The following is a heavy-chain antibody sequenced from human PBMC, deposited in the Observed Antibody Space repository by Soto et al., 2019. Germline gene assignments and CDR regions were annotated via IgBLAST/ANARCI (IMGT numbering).Heavy chain of an antibody. J-gene: IGHJ6*03. Sequence: ASVKVSCKASGYTFTSYYMHWVRQAPGQGLEWMGIINPSGGSTSYAQKFQGRVTMTRDTSTSTVYMELSSLRSEDTAVYYCAIDPYGFLSAYLYYYYMDVWGKGTTVTVSS. V-gene: IGHV1-46*01. CDR2: INPSGGST. D-gene: IGHD3-3*01. CDR3: AIDPYGFLSAYLYYYYMDV. CDR1: GYTFTSYY.